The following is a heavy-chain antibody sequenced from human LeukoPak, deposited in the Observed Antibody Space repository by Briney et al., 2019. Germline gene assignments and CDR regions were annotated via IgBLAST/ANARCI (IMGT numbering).Heavy chain of an antibody. CDR2: ISNDGTRK. Sequence: PGGSLRLSCAASGFPFSSYGMAWVRQAPGKGLEWMAVISNDGTRKCYADSVKGRFTISRDNSKNTLYLQMNSLRVEDMAVYYCAKDLTELTLALNCWGQGTLVTVSS. D-gene: IGHD3-9*01. J-gene: IGHJ4*02. CDR3: AKDLTELTLALNC. CDR1: GFPFSSYG. V-gene: IGHV3-30*18.